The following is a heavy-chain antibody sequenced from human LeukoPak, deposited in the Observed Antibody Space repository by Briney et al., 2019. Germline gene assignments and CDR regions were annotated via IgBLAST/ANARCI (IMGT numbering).Heavy chain of an antibody. CDR3: ARGGYYDSSGSRDAFDI. Sequence: SETLSLTCTVSGGSISSGSYFWNWIRQPAGKGLEWIGRIYTSGSTGYNPSLKSRVTISLDTPKNQFSLKLSSVTAADTAVYYCARGGYYDSSGSRDAFDIWGQGTMVTVSS. J-gene: IGHJ3*02. CDR1: GGSISSGSYF. CDR2: IYTSGST. D-gene: IGHD3-22*01. V-gene: IGHV4-61*02.